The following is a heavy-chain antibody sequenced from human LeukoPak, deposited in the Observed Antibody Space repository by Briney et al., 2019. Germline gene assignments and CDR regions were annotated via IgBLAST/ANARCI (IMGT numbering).Heavy chain of an antibody. Sequence: GGSLRLSCAASGFIFSSYGMTWVRQAPGKGLEWVSAISGSGSGGSTYYADSVRGRFTISRDNSKNTLYLQMNSLRVEDTAVYYCAKATSVTTLFDYWGQGTLVTVSS. V-gene: IGHV3-23*01. CDR1: GFIFSSYG. CDR3: AKATSVTTLFDY. D-gene: IGHD4-17*01. J-gene: IGHJ4*02. CDR2: ISGSGSGGST.